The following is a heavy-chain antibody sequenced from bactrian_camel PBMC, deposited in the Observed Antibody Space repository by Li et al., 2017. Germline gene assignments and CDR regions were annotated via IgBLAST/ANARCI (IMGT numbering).Heavy chain of an antibody. CDR3: CGNCGICRDANWPPY. J-gene: IGHJ4*01. Sequence: QLVESGGGSVQAGGSLRLACAASGYTYNNHCMGWFRQAPGKEREAVASFDRGGSARYADSAKGRFTISKDNTKNMLYLQMSSLKPEDSAMYYCCGNCGICRDANWPPYWGRGTQVTVS. CDR1: GYTYNNHC. D-gene: IGHD7*01. V-gene: IGHV3S53*01. CDR2: FDRGGSA.